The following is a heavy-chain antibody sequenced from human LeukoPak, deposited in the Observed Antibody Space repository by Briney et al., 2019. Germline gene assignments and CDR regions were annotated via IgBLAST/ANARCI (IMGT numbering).Heavy chain of an antibody. CDR3: ARVLGIEATGYAFDI. J-gene: IGHJ3*02. V-gene: IGHV3-20*01. CDR1: GFTFDDYG. CDR2: INWNGGST. D-gene: IGHD6-13*01. Sequence: PGGFLRLSCAAYGFTFDDYGLSWVRQVPGKGLEWVSGINWNGGSTGYADSVKGRFTISRDNDKNSLYLQMNSLRDEDTALYHCARVLGIEATGYAFDIWGQGTMVTVCS.